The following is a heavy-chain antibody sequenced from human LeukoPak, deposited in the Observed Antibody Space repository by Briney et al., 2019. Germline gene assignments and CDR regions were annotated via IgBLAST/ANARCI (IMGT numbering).Heavy chain of an antibody. V-gene: IGHV3-21*01. D-gene: IGHD6-13*01. J-gene: IGHJ4*02. Sequence: GGSLRLSCAASGFTFSSYSMNWVRQAPGKGLEWVSSISSSSSYIYYADSVKGRFTISRDNAKNSLYLQMNSLRAEDTAVYYCARDIAAAGYFDYWRQGTLVTVSS. CDR1: GFTFSSYS. CDR3: ARDIAAAGYFDY. CDR2: ISSSSSYI.